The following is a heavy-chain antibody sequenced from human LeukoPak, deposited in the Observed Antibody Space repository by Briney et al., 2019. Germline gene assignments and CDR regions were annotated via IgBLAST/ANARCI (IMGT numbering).Heavy chain of an antibody. V-gene: IGHV4-30-4*01. D-gene: IGHD3-16*01. J-gene: IGHJ4*02. CDR2: IYYSGST. Sequence: PSETLSLTCTVSGGSISSGDYYWSWIRQPPGKGLEWIGYIYYSGSTYYNPSLKSRVTISVDTSKNQFSLKLSSVTAADTAVYYCARVGIMITFGGDWGQGTLVTVSS. CDR3: ARVGIMITFGGD. CDR1: GGSISSGDYY.